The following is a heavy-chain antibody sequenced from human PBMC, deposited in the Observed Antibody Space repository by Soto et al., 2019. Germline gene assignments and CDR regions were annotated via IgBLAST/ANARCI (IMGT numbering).Heavy chain of an antibody. D-gene: IGHD6-6*01. J-gene: IGHJ3*02. Sequence: GGSLRLSCAASGFTFSSYAMSWVRQAPGKGLEWVSAISGSGGSTYYADSVKGRFTISRDNSKNTLYLQMNSLGAEDTAVYYCAKDIAARPDYDAFDIWGQGTMVTVSS. V-gene: IGHV3-23*01. CDR1: GFTFSSYA. CDR3: AKDIAARPDYDAFDI. CDR2: ISGSGGST.